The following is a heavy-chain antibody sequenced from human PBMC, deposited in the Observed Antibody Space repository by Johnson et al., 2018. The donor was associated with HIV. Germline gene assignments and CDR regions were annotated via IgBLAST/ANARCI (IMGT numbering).Heavy chain of an antibody. Sequence: VQLVESGGGLVQPGGSLRLSCAGSGFTFSNYWMTWVRLAPGKGLEWVANIKQDGTEKYYVDSVKGRFTISRDNTKNSLYLQMNSLRAGDTSVYYCVKGSKFGGTPDALSMWGHGTLVTVSS. D-gene: IGHD3-3*01. CDR2: IKQDGTEK. CDR3: VKGSKFGGTPDALSM. J-gene: IGHJ3*02. CDR1: GFTFSNYW. V-gene: IGHV3-7*01.